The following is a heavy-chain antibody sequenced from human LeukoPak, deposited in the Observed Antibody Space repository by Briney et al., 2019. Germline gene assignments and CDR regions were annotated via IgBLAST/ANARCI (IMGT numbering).Heavy chain of an antibody. CDR3: AKGYCSGGSCGFDY. CDR1: GFTFSNYA. V-gene: IGHV3-23*01. CDR2: ISAHDGST. Sequence: GGSLRLSCAASGFTFSNYAMNWVRQAPGKGLQWVSAISAHDGSTYYADSVKGRFTISRDNSKNTLYLQMNSLRAEDTAVYYCAKGYCSGGSCGFDYWGQGTLVTVSS. J-gene: IGHJ4*02. D-gene: IGHD2-15*01.